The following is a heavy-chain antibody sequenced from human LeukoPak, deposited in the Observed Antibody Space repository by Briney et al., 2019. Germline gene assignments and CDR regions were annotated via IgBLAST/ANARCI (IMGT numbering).Heavy chain of an antibody. J-gene: IGHJ4*02. CDR2: INHSGST. CDR3: ARHRGDFDY. CDR1: GGSFSGYY. Sequence: SETLSLTCAVYGGSFSGYYWSWIRQPPGKGLEWIGEINHSGSTNYNPSLKSRVTISVDTSKNQFSLKLSPVTAADTAVYYCARHRGDFDYWGQGTLVTVSS. V-gene: IGHV4-34*01.